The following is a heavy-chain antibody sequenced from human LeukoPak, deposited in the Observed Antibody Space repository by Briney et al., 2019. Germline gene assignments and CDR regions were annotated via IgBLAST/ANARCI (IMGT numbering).Heavy chain of an antibody. D-gene: IGHD1-26*01. J-gene: IGHJ6*03. CDR3: GRQGYSKPAGYYYYYYMDV. Sequence: SETLSLTCAVYGGSFSGYYWSWIRQPPGEGREWMGEINHSVSTNYNPSLKSRVTISVDTSKNQFSLKWTSVAAADTAVYYGGRQGYSKPAGYYYYYYMDVWGKGTTVTVSS. CDR2: INHSVST. CDR1: GGSFSGYY. V-gene: IGHV4-34*01.